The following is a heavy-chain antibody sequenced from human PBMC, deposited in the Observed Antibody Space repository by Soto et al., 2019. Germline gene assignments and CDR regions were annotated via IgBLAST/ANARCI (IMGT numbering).Heavy chain of an antibody. D-gene: IGHD1-26*01. V-gene: IGHV3-21*01. J-gene: IGHJ4*02. CDR3: ARSIVGAPPDY. Sequence: PWGCLRLACAASGLNLNTYGVNWVRQAPGKGLEWVSIINSDSSYIFYVDSVKGRFTISRDNAKNSLYLQMNSLRAEDTAVYFCARSIVGAPPDYWGQGTLVTVSS. CDR2: INSDSSYI. CDR1: GLNLNTYG.